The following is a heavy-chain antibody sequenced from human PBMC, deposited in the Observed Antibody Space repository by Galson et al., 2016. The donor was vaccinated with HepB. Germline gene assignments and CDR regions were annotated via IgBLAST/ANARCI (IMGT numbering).Heavy chain of an antibody. Sequence: VKVSCKASGYTFTSYDINWVRQASGQGLEWMGWINPESGDTGYAQKFQGRVTMTTDTSINTAYMELSSLRSQDTALYYCTRGWDPWGQGTLVIVSS. V-gene: IGHV1-8*01. J-gene: IGHJ5*02. CDR1: GYTFTSYD. CDR3: TRGWDP. CDR2: INPESGDT.